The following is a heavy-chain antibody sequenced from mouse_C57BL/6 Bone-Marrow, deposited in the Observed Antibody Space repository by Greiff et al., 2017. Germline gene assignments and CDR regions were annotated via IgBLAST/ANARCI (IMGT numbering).Heavy chain of an antibody. CDR2: ISDGGSYT. Sequence: EVKLMESGGGLVKPGGSLKLSCAASGFTFSSYAMSWVRQTPEKRLEWVATISDGGSYTYYPDNVKGRFTISRDNAKNNLYLQMSHLKSEDTAMYYCASRYYVDYWGQGTTLTVSS. V-gene: IGHV5-4*03. CDR1: GFTFSSYA. J-gene: IGHJ2*01. CDR3: ASRYYVDY.